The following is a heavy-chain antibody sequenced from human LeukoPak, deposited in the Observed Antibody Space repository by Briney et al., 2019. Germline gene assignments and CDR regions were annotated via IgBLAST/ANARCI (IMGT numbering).Heavy chain of an antibody. CDR1: GYTFTSYD. CDR3: ARKEGYCSGGSCYNWFDP. V-gene: IGHV1-8*01. Sequence: GASVKVSCKASGYTFTSYDINWVRQATGQGLEWMGWMNPNSGDTGYAQKFQGRVTITRNTSISTAYMELSSLRSEDTAVYYCARKEGYCSGGSCYNWFDPWGQGTLVTVSS. J-gene: IGHJ5*02. CDR2: MNPNSGDT. D-gene: IGHD2-15*01.